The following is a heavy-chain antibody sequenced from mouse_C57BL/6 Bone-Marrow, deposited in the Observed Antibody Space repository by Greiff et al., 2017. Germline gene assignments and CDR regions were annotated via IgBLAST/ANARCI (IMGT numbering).Heavy chain of an antibody. Sequence: VQLKESGGGLVKPGGSLKLSCAASGFTFSDYGMHWVRQAPEKGLEWVAYISSGSSTIYYADTVKGRFTISRDNAKNTLFLQMTSLRSEDTAMYYCARGDGYYRMDYWGQGTSVTVSS. V-gene: IGHV5-17*01. CDR3: ARGDGYYRMDY. CDR2: ISSGSSTI. J-gene: IGHJ4*01. D-gene: IGHD2-3*01. CDR1: GFTFSDYG.